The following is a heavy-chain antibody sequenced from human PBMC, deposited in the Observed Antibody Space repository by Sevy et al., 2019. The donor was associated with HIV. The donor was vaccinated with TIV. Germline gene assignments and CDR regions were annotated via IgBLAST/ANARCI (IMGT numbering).Heavy chain of an antibody. V-gene: IGHV7-4-1*01. CDR2: IVTDTGKA. D-gene: IGHD1-26*01. CDR3: AREVLRLDY. Sequence: ASVKVSCKASGYTFNRYSMNWVRQAPGQGLEWMGWIVTDTGKATYAPGFTGRFVFSFDTSVSTAYLQISSLKAEDAAVYYCAREVLRLDYWGKGTLVTVS. J-gene: IGHJ4*02. CDR1: GYTFNRYS.